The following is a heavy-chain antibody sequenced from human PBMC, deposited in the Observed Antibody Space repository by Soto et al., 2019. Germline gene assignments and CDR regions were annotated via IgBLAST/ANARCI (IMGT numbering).Heavy chain of an antibody. J-gene: IGHJ5*02. V-gene: IGHV4-30-2*01. Sequence: TMSLASGVSRASISSGGSAWGWILQQPGKGLDWSGYIHHSGSTNYAQYLKRRVTKTVDRSNTQSSLKLSTVTAADTAVYYCARAGEPIGYCSSTSCYDNGFDPWGQGTLVTVSS. CDR1: RASISSGGSA. D-gene: IGHD2-2*01. CDR3: ARAGEPIGYCSSTSCYDNGFDP. CDR2: IHHSGST.